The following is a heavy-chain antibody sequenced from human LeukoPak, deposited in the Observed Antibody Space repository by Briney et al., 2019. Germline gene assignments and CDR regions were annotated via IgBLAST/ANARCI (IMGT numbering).Heavy chain of an antibody. V-gene: IGHV4-59*08. CDR3: ARHPPLGNFDY. CDR2: IYYSGST. J-gene: IGHJ4*02. Sequence: PSETLSLTCTVSGGSISSYYWSWIRQPPGKGLEWIGYIYYSGSTNYNPSLKSRVTISVDTSKNQFSLKLSSVTAADTAVYYCARHPPLGNFDYWGQGTLVTVSS. CDR1: GGSISSYY.